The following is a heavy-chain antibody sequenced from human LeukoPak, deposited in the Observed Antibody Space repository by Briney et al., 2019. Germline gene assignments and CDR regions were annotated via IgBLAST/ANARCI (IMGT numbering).Heavy chain of an antibody. CDR1: GFTFSDYY. V-gene: IGHV3-11*01. Sequence: GGSLRLSCAASGFTFSDYYMSWIRQAPGKGLEWVSYISSSGSTIYYADSVKGRFTISRDNAKNSLYLQMNSLRAEDTAVYNCARHSGIAAVGTTRFDPWGQGTLVTVSS. J-gene: IGHJ5*02. CDR2: ISSSGSTI. CDR3: ARHSGIAAVGTTRFDP. D-gene: IGHD6-13*01.